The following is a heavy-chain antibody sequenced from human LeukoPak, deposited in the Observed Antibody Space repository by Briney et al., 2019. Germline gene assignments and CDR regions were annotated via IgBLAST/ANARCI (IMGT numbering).Heavy chain of an antibody. CDR2: MNPNSGNT. Sequence: GASVKVSCKASGYTFTSCDIDWVRQATGQGLEWMGWMNPNSGNTGYAQKFQGRVTMTRNTSISTAYMELSSLRSEDTAVYYCALGSLHGVPAAHFDYWGQGTLVTVSS. CDR1: GYTFTSCD. J-gene: IGHJ4*02. CDR3: ALGSLHGVPAAHFDY. V-gene: IGHV1-8*01. D-gene: IGHD2-2*01.